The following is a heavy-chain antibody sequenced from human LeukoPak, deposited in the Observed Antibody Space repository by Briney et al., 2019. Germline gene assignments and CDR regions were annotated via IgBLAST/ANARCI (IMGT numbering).Heavy chain of an antibody. Sequence: SETLSLTCTVSGGSISSYYWSWIRQPPGKELEWIGYIYHSGSTNYNPSLKSRVTISVDTSKNQFSLKLSSVTAADTAVYYCARQTVTAVDYWGQGTLVTVSS. CDR1: GGSISSYY. J-gene: IGHJ4*02. CDR2: IYHSGST. CDR3: ARQTVTAVDY. D-gene: IGHD4-17*01. V-gene: IGHV4-59*01.